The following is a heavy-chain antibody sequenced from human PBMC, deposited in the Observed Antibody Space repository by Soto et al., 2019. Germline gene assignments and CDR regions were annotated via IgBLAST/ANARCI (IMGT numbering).Heavy chain of an antibody. CDR2: VYHSGST. CDR1: GDSISSTHW. CDR3: ATLPPLIVLKVLHLPT. Sequence: QVYLHQSGPGLVKPSGTLSLTCAVSGDSISSTHWWTWVRPPPGKGLEWIGGVYHSGSTSYNPSLKSRVTRSVDKSNNQCSLKLTSVTAADTAVYFCATLPPLIVLKVLHLPTWGQGTLVYVSS. J-gene: IGHJ5*02. V-gene: IGHV4-4*02. D-gene: IGHD2-21*01.